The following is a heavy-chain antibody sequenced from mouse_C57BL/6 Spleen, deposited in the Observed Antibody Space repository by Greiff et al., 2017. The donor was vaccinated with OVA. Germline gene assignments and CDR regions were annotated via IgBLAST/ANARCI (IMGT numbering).Heavy chain of an antibody. Sequence: EVKVVESGGDLVKPGGSLKLSCAASGFTFSSYGMSWVRQTPDKRLEWVATISSGGSYTYYPDSVKGRVTISRDNAKNTLYLQMSRVKAEDTAMCYWTVATVVGHAMDYWGQGTSVTVSS. CDR1: GFTFSSYG. V-gene: IGHV5-6*01. CDR2: ISSGGSYT. CDR3: TVATVVGHAMDY. J-gene: IGHJ4*01. D-gene: IGHD1-1*01.